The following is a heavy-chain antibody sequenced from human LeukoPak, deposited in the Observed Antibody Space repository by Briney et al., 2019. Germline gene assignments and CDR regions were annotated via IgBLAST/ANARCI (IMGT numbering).Heavy chain of an antibody. V-gene: IGHV4-59*11. CDR3: ARLSAQRSGSYRGNWFDP. CDR1: GGSISSHY. D-gene: IGHD1-26*01. CDR2: IYYSGST. Sequence: SETLSLTCTVSGGSISSHYWSWIRQPPGKGLEWIGYIYYSGSTNYNPSLKSRVTISVDTSKNQFSLKLSSVTAADTAVYYCARLSAQRSGSYRGNWFDPWGQGTLVTVSS. J-gene: IGHJ5*02.